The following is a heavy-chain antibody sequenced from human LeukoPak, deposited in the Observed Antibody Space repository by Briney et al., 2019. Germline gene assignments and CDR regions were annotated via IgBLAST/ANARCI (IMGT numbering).Heavy chain of an antibody. Sequence: GGSLRLSCAASGFTFSSYGMNWVRQAPGKGLEWVAVIWYDGSNKYYADSVKGRFTISRDNSKNTLYVQMNSLRAEDTAVYYCARGFGELSVAFDIWGQGTMVTVSS. CDR3: ARGFGELSVAFDI. V-gene: IGHV3-33*08. CDR1: GFTFSSYG. J-gene: IGHJ3*02. D-gene: IGHD3-10*01. CDR2: IWYDGSNK.